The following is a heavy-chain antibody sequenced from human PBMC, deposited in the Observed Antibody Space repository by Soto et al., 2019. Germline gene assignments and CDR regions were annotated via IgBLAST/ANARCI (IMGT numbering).Heavy chain of an antibody. CDR3: ARDHDYYGMDV. CDR2: ISYDGSNK. V-gene: IGHV3-30-3*01. CDR1: GFTFSSYA. J-gene: IGHJ6*02. Sequence: QVQLVESGGGVVQPGRSLRLSCAASGFTFSSYAMHWVRRAPGKGLEWVAVISYDGSNKYYADSVKGRFTISRDNSKNTLYLQMNSLRAEDTAVYYCARDHDYYGMDVWGQGTTVTVSS.